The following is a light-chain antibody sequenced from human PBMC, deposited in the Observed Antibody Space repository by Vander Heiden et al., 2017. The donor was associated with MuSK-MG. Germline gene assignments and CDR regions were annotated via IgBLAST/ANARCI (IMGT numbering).Light chain of an antibody. J-gene: IGLJ3*02. V-gene: IGLV8-61*01. CDR2: NTD. CDR1: SGSASPTSY. CDR3: DLSLGDGSWV. Sequence: QTVVTQEPSFSVSPGGTVTPTCGLSSGSASPTSYPSWYQQTPGQAPRPLIYNTDIRSLGVPDRVSASILGNTAEPTITGAQAVDECDDVCDLSLGDGSWVFGEGTRLTVL.